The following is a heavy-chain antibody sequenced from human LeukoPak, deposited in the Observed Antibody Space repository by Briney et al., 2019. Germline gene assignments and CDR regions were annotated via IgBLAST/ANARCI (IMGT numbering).Heavy chain of an antibody. Sequence: SETLSLTCAVSGYSISSGYYWGWIRQPPGKGLEWIGSIYHSGSTYYNPSLKSRVTISVDTSKNQFSLKLSSVTAADTAVYYCARHDYLDRPGREYYFDYWGQGTLVTVSS. D-gene: IGHD4-11*01. CDR3: ARHDYLDRPGREYYFDY. V-gene: IGHV4-38-2*01. J-gene: IGHJ4*02. CDR1: GYSISSGYY. CDR2: IYHSGST.